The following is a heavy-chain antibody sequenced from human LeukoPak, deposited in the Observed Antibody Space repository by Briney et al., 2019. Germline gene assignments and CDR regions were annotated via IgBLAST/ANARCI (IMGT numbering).Heavy chain of an antibody. CDR1: GFTFSAYA. Sequence: GGSLRLSCAASGFTFSAYAMSWVRQAPGKGLEWVSAISRSGSSTDYADSVKGRFTISRDNSKNTLYLQMNSLRPEDTTVYYCAKGGDILTGYYLYWYFDLWGRGTLVTVSS. V-gene: IGHV3-23*01. CDR2: ISRSGSST. CDR3: AKGGDILTGYYLYWYFDL. D-gene: IGHD3-9*01. J-gene: IGHJ2*01.